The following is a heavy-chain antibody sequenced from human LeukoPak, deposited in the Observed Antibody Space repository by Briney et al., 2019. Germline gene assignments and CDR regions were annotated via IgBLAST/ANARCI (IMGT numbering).Heavy chain of an antibody. V-gene: IGHV4-34*01. Sequence: SETLSLTCAVYGGSFSGYYWSWIRQPPGKGLEWSGEINHSGSTNYNPSLKSRVTISVDTSKNQFSLKLSSVTAADTAVYYCAIGHKIFGVVISSYMDVWGKGTTVTVSS. J-gene: IGHJ6*03. CDR3: AIGHKIFGVVISSYMDV. CDR2: INHSGST. D-gene: IGHD3-3*01. CDR1: GGSFSGYY.